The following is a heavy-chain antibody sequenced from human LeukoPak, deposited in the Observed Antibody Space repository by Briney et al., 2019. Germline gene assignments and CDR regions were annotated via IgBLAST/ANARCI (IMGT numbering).Heavy chain of an antibody. CDR1: GYTFTIYG. CDR2: ISVYNGNR. V-gene: IGHV1-18*01. D-gene: IGHD1-26*01. CDR3: AIVVGAKGWFDP. J-gene: IGHJ5*02. Sequence: ASVKVSCKTSGYTFTIYGISWVRQAPGQGLEWMGWISVYNGNRNYAQKFQGRVTMTTDTSTSTAYMELSSLRSEDTAVYYCAIVVGAKGWFDPWGQGTLVTVSS.